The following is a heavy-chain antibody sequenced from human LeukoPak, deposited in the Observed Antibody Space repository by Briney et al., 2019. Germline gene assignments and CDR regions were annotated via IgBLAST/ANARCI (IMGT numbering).Heavy chain of an antibody. CDR1: GFTVSNHY. V-gene: IGHV3-69-1*01. J-gene: IGHJ4*02. Sequence: GGSLRLSCAASGFTVSNHYMNWVRQAPGKGLEWVSHIGRGITYADSVKGRFTISRDNAKNSVYLQMNGLRAEDTAVYYCARDALAGEKPEYFFDYWGQGTLVTVSS. CDR3: ARDALAGEKPEYFFDY. CDR2: IGRGIT.